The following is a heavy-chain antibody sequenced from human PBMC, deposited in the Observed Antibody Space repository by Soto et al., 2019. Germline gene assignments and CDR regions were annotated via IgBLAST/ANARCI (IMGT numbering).Heavy chain of an antibody. J-gene: IGHJ6*02. CDR3: ARGVLDWNYAPPNYGMDV. CDR1: GGTFSSYA. V-gene: IGHV1-69*01. CDR2: IIPIFGTA. Sequence: QVQLVQSGAEVKKPGSSVKVSCKASGGTFSSYAISWVRQAPGQGLEWMGGIIPIFGTANYAQKFQGRVTITADESTSTAYMELSSLRSEDTAVYYCARGVLDWNYAPPNYGMDVWCQGTTVTVSS. D-gene: IGHD1-7*01.